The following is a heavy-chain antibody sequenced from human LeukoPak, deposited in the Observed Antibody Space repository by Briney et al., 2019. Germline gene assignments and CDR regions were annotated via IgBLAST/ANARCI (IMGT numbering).Heavy chain of an antibody. Sequence: GGSLRLSCAVSGITLSNYGMSWVRQAPGKGLEYVSAISSNGGSTYYANSVKGRFTISRDNSKNTLYLQMGSLRAEDMAVYYCASSCSSTSCLSGSDYWGQGTLVTVSS. J-gene: IGHJ4*02. CDR2: ISSNGGST. CDR3: ASSCSSTSCLSGSDY. V-gene: IGHV3-64*01. CDR1: GITLSNYG. D-gene: IGHD2-2*01.